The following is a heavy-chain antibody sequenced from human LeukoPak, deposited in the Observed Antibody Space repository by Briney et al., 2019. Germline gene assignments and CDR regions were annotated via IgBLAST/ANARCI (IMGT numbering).Heavy chain of an antibody. CDR3: AKDQIRILLWFGELLSGMDV. V-gene: IGHV3-23*01. J-gene: IGHJ6*02. D-gene: IGHD3-10*01. CDR2: ISGSGGST. CDR1: GFSFSHYA. Sequence: GGPLRLSCVSSGFSFSHYAMSWVRQAPGKGLEWVSSISGSGGSTHYVDSVKGRFTISRDKTKNTLYLQMNSLRAEDTAVYYCAKDQIRILLWFGELLSGMDVWGQGTTVTVSS.